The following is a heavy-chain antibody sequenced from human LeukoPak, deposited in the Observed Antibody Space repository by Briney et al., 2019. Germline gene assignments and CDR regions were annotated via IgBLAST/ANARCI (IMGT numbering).Heavy chain of an antibody. Sequence: SETLSLTCTVSGGSISSYYWSWIRQPPGKGLEWIGYIHYSRSTNYNPSLKSRVTMSVDTSKNQFSLKLSSVTAADTAVYYCASSYYYDSSGSVYFDYWGQGTLVTVSS. CDR3: ASSYYYDSSGSVYFDY. CDR2: IHYSRST. CDR1: GGSISSYY. D-gene: IGHD3-22*01. V-gene: IGHV4-59*12. J-gene: IGHJ4*02.